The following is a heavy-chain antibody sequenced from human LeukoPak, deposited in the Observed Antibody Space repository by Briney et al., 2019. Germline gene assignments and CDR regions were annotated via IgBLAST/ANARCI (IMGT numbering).Heavy chain of an antibody. CDR1: GFTFSNYA. CDR3: ARDRALQWLPFDY. CDR2: ISSSGSAI. J-gene: IGHJ4*02. D-gene: IGHD6-19*01. V-gene: IGHV3-48*03. Sequence: GGSLRLSCAASGFTFSNYAMSWVRQAPGKGLEGVSYISSSGSAISYADSVKGRFTISRDNAKNSLYLQMNSLRAEDTAVYYCARDRALQWLPFDYWGQGPLVTVSS.